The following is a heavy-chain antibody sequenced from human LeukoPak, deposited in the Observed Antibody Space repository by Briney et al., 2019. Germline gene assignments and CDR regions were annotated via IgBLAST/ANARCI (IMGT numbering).Heavy chain of an antibody. CDR2: INTHGSST. Sequence: GGSLRLSCAASGFAFSNCWLHWVRQAPGKGLVWVARINTHGSSTNYADSVKGRFTISRDNAKNTLYLQMTSLSAEDTAVYYALAGYYYYYMDVWGKGTTVTVSS. D-gene: IGHD6-13*01. V-gene: IGHV3-74*01. CDR3: LAGYYYYYMDV. J-gene: IGHJ6*03. CDR1: GFAFSNCW.